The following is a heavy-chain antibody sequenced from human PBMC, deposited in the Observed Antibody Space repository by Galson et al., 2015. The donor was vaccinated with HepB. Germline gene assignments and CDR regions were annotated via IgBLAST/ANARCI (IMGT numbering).Heavy chain of an antibody. Sequence: SLRLSCAASGFTFSSYAMSWVRQAPGKGLEWVSAISGSGGSTYYADSVKGRFTISRDNSKNTLYLQMNSLRAEDTAVYYCAKDWGITMVQGVIRYYYYMDVWGKGTTVTVSS. V-gene: IGHV3-23*01. CDR2: ISGSGGST. D-gene: IGHD3-10*01. CDR1: GFTFSSYA. J-gene: IGHJ6*03. CDR3: AKDWGITMVQGVIRYYYYMDV.